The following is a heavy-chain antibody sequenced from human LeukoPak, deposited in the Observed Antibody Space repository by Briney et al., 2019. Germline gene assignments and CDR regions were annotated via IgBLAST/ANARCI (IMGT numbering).Heavy chain of an antibody. D-gene: IGHD2-2*01. CDR3: ARAYCISNTCRNWLDP. J-gene: IGHJ5*02. V-gene: IGHV5-51*01. CDR2: INPGDSSI. CDR1: GYPFTSYW. Sequence: GASLKISCRTSGYPFTSYWIVWVRQMPGKGLEWMGFINPGDSSIRYSPSFRGQVTISVDKSIGTAYLQWSSLKASDTAMYYCARAYCISNTCRNWLDPWGQGTLVSVSS.